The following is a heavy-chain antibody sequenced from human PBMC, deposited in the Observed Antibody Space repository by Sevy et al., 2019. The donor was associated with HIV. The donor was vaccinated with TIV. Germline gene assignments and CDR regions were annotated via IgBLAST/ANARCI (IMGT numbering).Heavy chain of an antibody. D-gene: IGHD3-22*01. V-gene: IGHV3-64*01. J-gene: IGHJ6*02. Sequence: GESLKISCAASGFTFSTYAMYWVRQAPGKGLEYVSAISGGGGNTYYGTSVKGSFTVSRGNAKNTLNLQMGSLRAEDMAVYFCAGKYHDTSGYPRYSMDVWGQGTTVTVSS. CDR2: ISGGGGNT. CDR1: GFTFSTYA. CDR3: AGKYHDTSGYPRYSMDV.